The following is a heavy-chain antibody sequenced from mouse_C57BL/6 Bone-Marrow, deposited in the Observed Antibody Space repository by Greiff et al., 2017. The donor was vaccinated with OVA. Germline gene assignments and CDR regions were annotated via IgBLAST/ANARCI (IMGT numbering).Heavy chain of an antibody. CDR2: IDPENGDT. CDR3: TTYGSSLYYYAMDY. J-gene: IGHJ4*01. D-gene: IGHD1-1*01. CDR1: GFNIKDDY. Sequence: VQLQQSGAELVRPGASVKLSCTASGFNIKDDYMHWVKQRPEQGLEWIGWIDPENGDTEYASKFQGKATITADTSSNTAYLQLSSLTSEDTAVYYCTTYGSSLYYYAMDYWGQGTSVTVSS. V-gene: IGHV14-4*01.